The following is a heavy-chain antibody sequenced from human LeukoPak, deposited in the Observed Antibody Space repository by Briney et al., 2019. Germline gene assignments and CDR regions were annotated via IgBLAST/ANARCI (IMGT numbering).Heavy chain of an antibody. J-gene: IGHJ2*01. CDR3: AREDFDL. CDR1: GFTFSSYG. CDR2: IYSGGST. V-gene: IGHV3-53*01. Sequence: GGSLRLSCAASGFTFSSYGMHWVRQAPGKGLEWVSVIYSGGSTYYADSVKGRFTISRDNSKNTLYLQMNSLRAEDTAVYYCAREDFDLWGRGTLVTVSS.